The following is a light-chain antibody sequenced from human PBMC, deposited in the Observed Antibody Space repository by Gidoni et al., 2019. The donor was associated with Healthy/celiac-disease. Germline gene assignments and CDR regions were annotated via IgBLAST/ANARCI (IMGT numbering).Light chain of an antibody. J-gene: IGKJ5*01. V-gene: IGKV3-20*01. Sequence: EIVLTQSPGTLSLSPGERATLSCRASQSVSSSYLAWYQQKPGQAPRLRIYGASSRATGIPDRFSGSGSGTDFTLTIRRLEPEDFAVYYCQQYGSSLFFGQGTRLEIK. CDR2: GAS. CDR1: QSVSSSY. CDR3: QQYGSSLF.